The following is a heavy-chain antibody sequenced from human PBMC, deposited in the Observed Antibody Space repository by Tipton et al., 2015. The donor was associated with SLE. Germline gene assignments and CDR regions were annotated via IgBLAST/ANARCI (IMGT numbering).Heavy chain of an antibody. J-gene: IGHJ4*02. Sequence: SLRLSCAASGFTFSSYWMHWVRQAPGKGLEWVTLIWYDGSNKYCADSVKGRFTISRDNSKNTLYLQMNSLRAEDTAVYYCAREGVLIRVFDYWGQRPRVTVSS. D-gene: IGHD3-22*01. V-gene: IGHV3-33*08. CDR1: GFTFSSYW. CDR3: AREGVLIRVFDY. CDR2: IWYDGSNK.